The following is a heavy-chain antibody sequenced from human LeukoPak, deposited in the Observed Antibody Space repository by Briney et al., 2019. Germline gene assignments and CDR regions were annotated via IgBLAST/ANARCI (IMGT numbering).Heavy chain of an antibody. V-gene: IGHV4-34*01. D-gene: IGHD3-10*01. J-gene: IGHJ3*02. Sequence: PGGSLRLSCTSSGFTVSSTYISWVRQAPGKGLEWIGEINHSGSTNYNPSLKSRVTISVDTSKNQFSLKLSSVTAADTAVYYCARTGELLVWRAFDIWGQGTMVTVSS. CDR1: GFTVSSTY. CDR3: ARTGELLVWRAFDI. CDR2: INHSGST.